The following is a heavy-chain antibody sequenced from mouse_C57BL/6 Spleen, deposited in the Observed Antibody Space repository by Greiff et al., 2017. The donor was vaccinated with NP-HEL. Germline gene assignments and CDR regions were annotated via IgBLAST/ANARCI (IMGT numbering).Heavy chain of an antibody. J-gene: IGHJ4*01. CDR3: ARYYSNYGYYAMDY. CDR1: GYTFTSYG. Sequence: VQLQQSGAELARPGASVKLSCKASGYTFTSYGISWVKQRTGQGLEWIGEIYPRSGNTYYNEKFKGKATLTADKSSSTAYMELRSLTSEDSAVYFCARYYSNYGYYAMDYWGQGTSVTVSS. D-gene: IGHD2-5*01. V-gene: IGHV1-81*01. CDR2: IYPRSGNT.